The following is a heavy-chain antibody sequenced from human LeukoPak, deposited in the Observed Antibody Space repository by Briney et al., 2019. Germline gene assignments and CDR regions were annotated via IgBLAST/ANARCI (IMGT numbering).Heavy chain of an antibody. Sequence: SETLSLTCTVSGGSISSSSYYWGWIRQPPGKGLEWIGSIYYSGSTYYNPSLKSRATISVDTSKNQFSLKLSSVTAADTAVYYCARVGEAAAGVDYWGQGTLVTVSS. CDR3: ARVGEAAAGVDY. V-gene: IGHV4-39*01. J-gene: IGHJ4*02. D-gene: IGHD6-13*01. CDR2: IYYSGST. CDR1: GGSISSSSYY.